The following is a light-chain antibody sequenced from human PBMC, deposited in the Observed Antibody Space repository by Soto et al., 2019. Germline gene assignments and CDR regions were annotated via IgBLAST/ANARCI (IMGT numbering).Light chain of an antibody. J-gene: IGLJ1*01. Sequence: QPVLTQSPSASASLGASVKLTCTLSSGHSSYAIAWHQQQPEKGPRYLMKLNSDGSHSKGDGIPDRLSGSSSGAERYLTISSRQSEDEADYYCQTWGTGIRVFGTGTKVTVL. CDR1: SGHSSYA. V-gene: IGLV4-69*01. CDR3: QTWGTGIRV. CDR2: LNSDGSH.